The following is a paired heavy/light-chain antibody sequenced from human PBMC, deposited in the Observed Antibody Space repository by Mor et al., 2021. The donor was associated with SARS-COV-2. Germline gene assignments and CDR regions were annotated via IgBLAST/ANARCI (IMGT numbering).Light chain of an antibody. CDR2: EDN. CDR3: QSYDTNQRV. J-gene: IGLJ3*02. V-gene: IGLV6-57*03. CDR1: SGSIASNY. Sequence: NFMLTQPHSVSESPGKTVTISCTRSSGSIASNYVQWYQQRPGSAPTTVIYEDNQRPSGVPDRFSGSIDSSSNSASLTISGLKTEDEADYYCQSYDTNQRVFGGGTKLTVL.
Heavy chain of an antibody. Sequence: QVQLVQSGAEVKKPGSSVRVSCKASGGTFSNYAISWVRQAPGQGLEWMGGIIPIFGTANYAQKFQGRVTITADESTSTAYMELSSLRSEDTAVYYCARDLSYCSSTRCYERNRSSYYYYYMDVWGKGTTVTVSS. CDR2: IIPIFGTA. V-gene: IGHV1-69*01. D-gene: IGHD2-2*01. CDR3: ARDLSYCSSTRCYERNRSSYYYYYMDV. CDR1: GGTFSNYA. J-gene: IGHJ6*03.